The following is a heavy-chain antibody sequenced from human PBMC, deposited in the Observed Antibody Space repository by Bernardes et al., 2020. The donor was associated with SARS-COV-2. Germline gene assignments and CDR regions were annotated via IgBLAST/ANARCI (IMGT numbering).Heavy chain of an antibody. CDR1: GGFLDNYY. D-gene: IGHD3-10*01. CDR2: IYYSGST. Sequence: SESLSLTCAVSGGFLDNYYWSWIRQPPGKGLECIGFIYYSGSTNYNPSFKSRVTISVDTSKKKFSLKLSSVTAADTAVYYCARGPTKSYFDYWGQGILVTVS. CDR3: ARGPTKSYFDY. V-gene: IGHV4-59*01. J-gene: IGHJ4*02.